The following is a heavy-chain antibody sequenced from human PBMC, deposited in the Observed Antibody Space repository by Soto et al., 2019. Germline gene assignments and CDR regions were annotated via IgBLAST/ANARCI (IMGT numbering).Heavy chain of an antibody. CDR1: GFTFSRYW. CDR2: LDQDGSER. CDR3: VCGGNFFVY. V-gene: IGHV3-7*01. D-gene: IGHD3-16*01. Sequence: EVQLVESGGGLVQPGGSLRLSCAASGFTFSRYWMTWVRRAPGKGLEWVANLDQDGSERYYVDSVRGRFTISRDNAKNSLYLQMNSLRAEDTAVYYFVCGGNFFVYWGQGTLVTVSP. J-gene: IGHJ4*02.